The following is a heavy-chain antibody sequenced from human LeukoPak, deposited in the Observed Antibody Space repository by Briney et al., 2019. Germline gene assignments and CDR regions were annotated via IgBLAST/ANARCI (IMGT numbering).Heavy chain of an antibody. CDR3: ARDLMALGGRGNDWFDA. Sequence: ASVKVSCKASGYTFTSYAMNWVRQAPGPGLGWMGWINTNTGNPTYAQGFTGRFVFSLDTSVSTAYLQISGLKAEDTAVYYCARDLMALGGRGNDWFDAWGQGTLVTVSS. D-gene: IGHD1-26*01. V-gene: IGHV7-4-1*02. CDR1: GYTFTSYA. CDR2: INTNTGNP. J-gene: IGHJ5*02.